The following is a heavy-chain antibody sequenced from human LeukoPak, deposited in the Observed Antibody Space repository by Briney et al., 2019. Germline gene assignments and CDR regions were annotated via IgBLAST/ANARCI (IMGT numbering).Heavy chain of an antibody. J-gene: IGHJ4*02. Sequence: GGSRRPSCAASGFTFSNCAMNWVRQAPGKGLEWVSAISGSGGSTYYADSVKGRFTISRDNSKNTLYLQMNSLRAEDTAVYYCAKDVYSSSWSSFDYWDQGTVVTVSS. CDR1: GFTFSNCA. D-gene: IGHD6-13*01. CDR2: ISGSGGST. CDR3: AKDVYSSSWSSFDY. V-gene: IGHV3-23*01.